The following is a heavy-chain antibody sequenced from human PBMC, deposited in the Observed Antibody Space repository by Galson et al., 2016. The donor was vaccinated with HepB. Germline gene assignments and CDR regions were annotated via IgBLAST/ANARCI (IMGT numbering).Heavy chain of an antibody. J-gene: IGHJ1*01. CDR2: ITADSSTI. CDR1: GFPFSAYN. Sequence: SLRLSCAASGFPFSAYNMHWVRQAPGKGLEWISHITADSSTIFYADSVRGRFAISRDNANSSLTLQMSSLRAEDTAVYYCVRPFSPHADQPGMGYWGRGMLVSVSS. CDR3: VRPFSPHADQPGMGY. V-gene: IGHV3-48*04. D-gene: IGHD1-14*01.